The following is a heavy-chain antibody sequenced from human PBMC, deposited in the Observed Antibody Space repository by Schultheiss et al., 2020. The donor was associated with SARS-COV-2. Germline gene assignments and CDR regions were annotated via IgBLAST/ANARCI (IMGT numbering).Heavy chain of an antibody. J-gene: IGHJ4*02. V-gene: IGHV4-34*01. CDR2: INHSGST. D-gene: IGHD3-9*01. CDR3: ARGYDILTGPQGY. Sequence: TLSLTCAVYGGSFSGYYWSWIRQPPGKGLEWIGEINHSGSTNYNPSLKSRVTISVDTSKNQFSLKLSSVTAADTAVYYCARGYDILTGPQGYWGQGTLVTVSS. CDR1: GGSFSGYY.